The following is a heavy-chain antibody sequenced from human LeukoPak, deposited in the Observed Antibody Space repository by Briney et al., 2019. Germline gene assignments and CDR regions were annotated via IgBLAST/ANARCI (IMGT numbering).Heavy chain of an antibody. D-gene: IGHD6-19*01. V-gene: IGHV4-31*03. Sequence: PSETLSLTCTVSGGSISSGGYYWSWIRQHPGTGLEWIGYIYYSGSTYYNPSLKSRVTISVDTSKSQFSLKLSSVTAADTAVYYCAREQWLAHFDYWGQGTLVTVSS. CDR2: IYYSGST. CDR3: AREQWLAHFDY. CDR1: GGSISSGGYY. J-gene: IGHJ4*02.